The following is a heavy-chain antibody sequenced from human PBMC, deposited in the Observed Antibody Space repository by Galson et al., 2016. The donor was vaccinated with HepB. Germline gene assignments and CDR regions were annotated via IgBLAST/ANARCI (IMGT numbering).Heavy chain of an antibody. D-gene: IGHD3-16*01. CDR1: GFTFSNYN. CDR2: ISSTSRTV. V-gene: IGHV3-48*01. J-gene: IGHJ4*02. Sequence: SLRLSCAASGFTFSNYNINWVRQAPGKGLEWLSYISSTSRTVSYADSVQGRFTISRDSATNSVYLQMNSLRAEDTAVYYCERGGGFTAWGHDYWGQGTLVTVPS. CDR3: ERGGGFTAWGHDY.